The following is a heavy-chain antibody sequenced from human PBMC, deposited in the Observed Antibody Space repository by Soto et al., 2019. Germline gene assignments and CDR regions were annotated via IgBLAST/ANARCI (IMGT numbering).Heavy chain of an antibody. J-gene: IGHJ4*02. CDR2: ITWNGKIT. CDR1: GFTFDDFA. Sequence: PGGSLRLSCAASGFTFDDFAMHWVRRVPGKGLEWVSSITWNGKITGYADSVKGRFTVSRDNPKNTMYLQMNSLRAEDTAVYYCARDTDGLYYWGQGTLVTVSS. V-gene: IGHV3-9*01. CDR3: ARDTDGLYY.